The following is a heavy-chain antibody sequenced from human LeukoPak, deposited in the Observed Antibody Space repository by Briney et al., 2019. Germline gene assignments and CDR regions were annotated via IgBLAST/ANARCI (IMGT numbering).Heavy chain of an antibody. V-gene: IGHV1-46*01. CDR1: GYTFTSYY. CDR2: INPATTTT. J-gene: IGHJ4*02. CDR3: ARYFHDSTGRYDY. D-gene: IGHD2-8*02. Sequence: EASVKVSCKASGYTFTSYYIDWVRQAPGQGLEWMGVINPATTTTTYAQKFQGRVTLTRDMSTSTVYMEMSSLRSEDTAVYYCARYFHDSTGRYDYWGQGTLVTVSS.